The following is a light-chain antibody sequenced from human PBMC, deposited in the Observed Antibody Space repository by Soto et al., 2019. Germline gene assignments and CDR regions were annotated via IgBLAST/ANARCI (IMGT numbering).Light chain of an antibody. V-gene: IGLV2-11*01. CDR1: SSDVSGYNY. CDR2: DVS. J-gene: IGLJ2*01. Sequence: QSALTQPRSVSGSPGQSVTISCTGTSSDVSGYNYVSWYQQHPGKAPKFMIYDVSKRPSGVPDRFSGSKSGNTASLTISGLQAEDEADYYCCSYAGSYTSDVVFGGGTKLTVL. CDR3: CSYAGSYTSDVV.